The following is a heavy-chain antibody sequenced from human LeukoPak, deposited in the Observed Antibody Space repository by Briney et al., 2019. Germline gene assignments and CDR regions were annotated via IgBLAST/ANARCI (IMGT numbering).Heavy chain of an antibody. D-gene: IGHD5-18*01. V-gene: IGHV4-59*07. CDR1: GVSISSYY. CDR3: ARTPGYSYGLRYFDY. Sequence: SDTLSLTCTVSGVSISSYYWSWIRQPPGKGLEWIGYIYYSGSTNYNPSLKSRVTISVDTSKNQFSLKLSSVTAADTAVYYCARTPGYSYGLRYFDYWGQGTLVTVSS. CDR2: IYYSGST. J-gene: IGHJ4*02.